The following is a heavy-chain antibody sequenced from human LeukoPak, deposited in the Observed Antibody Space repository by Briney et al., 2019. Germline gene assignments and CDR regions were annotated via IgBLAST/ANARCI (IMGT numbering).Heavy chain of an antibody. V-gene: IGHV1-2*02. D-gene: IGHD2-15*01. CDR3: ARDVGYCSGGSCFGWFDP. CDR1: GYTFTGYY. Sequence: ASVKVSCKASGYTFTGYYMHWVRQAPGQGLEWMGWINPNSGGTNYAQKLQGRVTMTTDTSTSTAYMELRSLRSDDTAVYYCARDVGYCSGGSCFGWFDPWGQGTLVTVSS. J-gene: IGHJ5*02. CDR2: INPNSGGT.